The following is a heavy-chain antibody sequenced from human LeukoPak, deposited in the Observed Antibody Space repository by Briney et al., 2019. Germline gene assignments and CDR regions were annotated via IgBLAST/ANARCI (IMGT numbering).Heavy chain of an antibody. Sequence: ASVKVSCKASGYTFTSYDINWVRQATGQGLEWMGWMNPNSGNTGYAQKFQGRITITRNTSIRTAYMELSSLRSEDTAVYYCARSDGVATIYSLFDYWGQGTLVTVSS. CDR2: MNPNSGNT. CDR1: GYTFTSYD. V-gene: IGHV1-8*03. J-gene: IGHJ4*02. D-gene: IGHD5-12*01. CDR3: ARSDGVATIYSLFDY.